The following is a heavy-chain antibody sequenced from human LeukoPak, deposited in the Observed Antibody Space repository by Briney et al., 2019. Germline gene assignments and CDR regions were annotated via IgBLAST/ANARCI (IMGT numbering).Heavy chain of an antibody. CDR1: GYTFTGYY. Sequence: GASVKVFCKASGYTFTGYYMHWVRQAPGQGLEWMGWINPNSGGTNYAQKFQGRVTMTRDTSISTAYMELSRLRSDDTAVYYCARVVRGYSYGRKWFDPWGQGTLVTVSS. CDR3: ARVVRGYSYGRKWFDP. V-gene: IGHV1-2*02. J-gene: IGHJ5*02. D-gene: IGHD5-18*01. CDR2: INPNSGGT.